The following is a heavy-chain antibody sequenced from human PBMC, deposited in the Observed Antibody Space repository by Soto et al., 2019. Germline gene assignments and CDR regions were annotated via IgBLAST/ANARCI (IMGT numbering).Heavy chain of an antibody. D-gene: IGHD3-10*01. J-gene: IGHJ4*02. CDR3: GKASSHYGSGXXXXXDY. V-gene: IGHV3-30*02. Sequence: DSVKGRFTLSRDDSKNTLYLQMNSLRAEDTAVYYCGKASSHYGSGXXXXXDYWGQGTLVTVSS.